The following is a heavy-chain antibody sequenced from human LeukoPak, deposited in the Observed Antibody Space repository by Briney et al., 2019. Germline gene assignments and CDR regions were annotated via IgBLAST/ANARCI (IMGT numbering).Heavy chain of an antibody. D-gene: IGHD2-2*01. V-gene: IGHV3-30*02. J-gene: IGHJ6*03. CDR3: ASEFVNIVVVPAATYYYYYMDV. Sequence: GGSLRLSCAASGFTFSSYGMHWVRQAPGKGLEWVAFIRYDGSNKYYADSVKGRFTISRDNSKNTLYLQMNSLRAEDTAVYYCASEFVNIVVVPAATYYYYYMDVWGKGTTVTISS. CDR2: IRYDGSNK. CDR1: GFTFSSYG.